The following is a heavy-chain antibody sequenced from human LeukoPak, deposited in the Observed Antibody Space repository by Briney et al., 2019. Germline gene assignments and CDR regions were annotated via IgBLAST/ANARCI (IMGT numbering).Heavy chain of an antibody. CDR3: ARYGSGSYPPFDY. CDR2: ISSSSSYI. V-gene: IGHV3-21*01. Sequence: PGGSLRLSCAASGFPFSSYSMNWVRQAPGKGLDWVSSISSSSSYIYYADSVKGRFTISRDNAKNSLYLQMNSLRAEDTAVYYCARYGSGSYPPFDYWGQGTLVTVSS. CDR1: GFPFSSYS. J-gene: IGHJ4*02. D-gene: IGHD3-10*01.